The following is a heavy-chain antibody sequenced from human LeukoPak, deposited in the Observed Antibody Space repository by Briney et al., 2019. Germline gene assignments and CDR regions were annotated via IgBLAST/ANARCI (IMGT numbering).Heavy chain of an antibody. J-gene: IGHJ3*02. V-gene: IGHV3-74*01. Sequence: PGGSLRLSCAVSRFTLCGDWMQWVPHAPGGGVVWVSHSKSGGSSTRYADSVRGSFTISRDNAKNTLYLQMKSVSSADSAVYYCARELPRPGGQTDASDIWGQGTMVTVS. CDR3: ARELPRPGGQTDASDI. CDR1: RFTLCGDW. CDR2: SKSGGSST. D-gene: IGHD2-8*02.